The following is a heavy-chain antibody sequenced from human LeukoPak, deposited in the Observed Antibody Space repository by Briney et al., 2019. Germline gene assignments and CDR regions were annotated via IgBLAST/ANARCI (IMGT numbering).Heavy chain of an antibody. Sequence: PGGSLRLSCAASGFTFSSYAMSWVRQAPGKGLEWVSAISGSGGSTYYADSVKGRFTISRDNSKNTLYLQMNSLRAEDTAVYYCAKDYVATVVTYFDYWGQGTLVTVSP. J-gene: IGHJ4*02. CDR2: ISGSGGST. CDR3: AKDYVATVVTYFDY. CDR1: GFTFSSYA. D-gene: IGHD4-23*01. V-gene: IGHV3-23*01.